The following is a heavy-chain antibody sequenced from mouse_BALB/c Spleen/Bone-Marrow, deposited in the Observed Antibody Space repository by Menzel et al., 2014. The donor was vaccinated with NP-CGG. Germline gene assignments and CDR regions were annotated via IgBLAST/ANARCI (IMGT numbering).Heavy chain of an antibody. V-gene: IGHV1S81*02. CDR2: INPSNGRT. Sequence: QVQLQQSGAELVKPGASVKLSCKASGYTFTSHWMHWVKRRPGQGLEWIGEINPSNGRTNYNEKFKSKATLTVDKSSSTAYMQLSSLTSEDSAVYYCALYYYGSLDCWGQGTTLTVSS. D-gene: IGHD1-1*01. CDR3: ALYYYGSLDC. J-gene: IGHJ2*01. CDR1: GYTFTSHW.